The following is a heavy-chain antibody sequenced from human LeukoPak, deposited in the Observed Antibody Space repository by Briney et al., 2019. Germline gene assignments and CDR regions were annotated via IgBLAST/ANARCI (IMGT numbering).Heavy chain of an antibody. CDR2: IIPILGIA. D-gene: IGHD6-13*01. CDR3: AREGQQLDASDY. CDR1: GGTFSSYA. V-gene: IGHV1-69*04. Sequence: SVKVSCKASGGTFSSYAISWVRQAPGQGLEWMGRIIPILGIANYAQKFQGRVTITADKSTSTAYMELSSLRSEDTAVYYCAREGQQLDASDYWGQGTLVPVSS. J-gene: IGHJ4*02.